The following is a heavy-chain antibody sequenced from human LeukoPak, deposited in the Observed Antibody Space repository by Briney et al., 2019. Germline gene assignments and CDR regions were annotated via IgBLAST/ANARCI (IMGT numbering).Heavy chain of an antibody. Sequence: GGSLRLSCAASGFAFSSDWMHWVRQAPGKGLVWVSRINSDGSSTTYAGSVKGRFTISRDNAKNTLYLQMNSLRAEDTALYYCASRWWYFDLWGRGTLVTVSS. V-gene: IGHV3-74*03. D-gene: IGHD6-13*01. CDR3: ASRWWYFDL. CDR1: GFAFSSDW. CDR2: INSDGSST. J-gene: IGHJ2*01.